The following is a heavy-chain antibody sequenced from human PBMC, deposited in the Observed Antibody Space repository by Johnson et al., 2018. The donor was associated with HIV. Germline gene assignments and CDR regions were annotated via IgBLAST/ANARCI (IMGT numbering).Heavy chain of an antibody. CDR3: ARDTYCSGGSCPEAFDI. Sequence: VQLVESGGGLVQPGGSLRLSCAASGFTFSSYWMSWVRQAPGKGLEWVANIKQDGSEKYYVDSVKGRFTISRDNAKNSLYLQMNSLRAEDTAVYYCARDTYCSGGSCPEAFDIWGQGTMVTVSS. J-gene: IGHJ3*02. D-gene: IGHD2-15*01. V-gene: IGHV3-7*01. CDR2: IKQDGSEK. CDR1: GFTFSSYW.